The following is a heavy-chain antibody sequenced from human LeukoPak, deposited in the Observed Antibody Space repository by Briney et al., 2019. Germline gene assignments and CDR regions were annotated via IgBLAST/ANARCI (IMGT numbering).Heavy chain of an antibody. V-gene: IGHV3-23*01. CDR2: ISGSGGST. Sequence: GGSLRLSCAASGFTFSSYAMSWVRQAPGKGLEWVSAISGSGGSTYYADSVKGRFTISRDNSKNTLNLQLNSLRAEDKAVYYCAKGSEVLWSGYYSIYWGQGTLVTVSS. CDR3: AKGSEVLWSGYYSIY. CDR1: GFTFSSYA. J-gene: IGHJ4*02. D-gene: IGHD3-3*01.